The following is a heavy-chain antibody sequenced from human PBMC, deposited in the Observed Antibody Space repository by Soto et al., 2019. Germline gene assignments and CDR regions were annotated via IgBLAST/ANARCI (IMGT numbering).Heavy chain of an antibody. V-gene: IGHV4-4*02. CDR2: SYHSGST. CDR1: GGSISSSNW. D-gene: IGHD3-10*01. J-gene: IGHJ6*02. CDR3: ARARRIWFGELFRYYGMDV. Sequence: QVQLQESGPGLVKPSGTLSLTCAVSGGSISSSNWWSWVRQPPGKGLEWIGESYHSGSTNYNPSLKSRVTISVDKSKNQFSLKLSSVTAADTAVYYCARARRIWFGELFRYYGMDVWGQGTTVTVSS.